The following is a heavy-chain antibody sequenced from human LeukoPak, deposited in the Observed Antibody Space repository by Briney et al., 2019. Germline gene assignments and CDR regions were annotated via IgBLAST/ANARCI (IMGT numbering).Heavy chain of an antibody. D-gene: IGHD5-18*01. CDR1: GGSISSSSYY. J-gene: IGHJ3*02. CDR3: ARSIQLWFYAFDI. V-gene: IGHV4-39*07. CDR2: IYYSGST. Sequence: PSETLSLTCTVSGGSISSSSYYWGWIRQPPGKGLEWIGSIYYSGSTYYNPSLKSRVTISVDTSKNQFSLKLSPVTAADTAVYYCARSIQLWFYAFDIWGQGTMVTVSS.